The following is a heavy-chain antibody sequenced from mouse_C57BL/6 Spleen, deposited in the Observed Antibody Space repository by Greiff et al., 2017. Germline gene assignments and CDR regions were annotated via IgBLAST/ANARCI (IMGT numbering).Heavy chain of an antibody. CDR1: GFNIKDYY. CDR2: IDPEDGDT. V-gene: IGHV14-1*01. D-gene: IGHD1-1*01. J-gene: IGHJ2*01. Sequence: EVQLQQSGAELVRPGASVKLSCTASGFNIKDYYMHSVKQRPEQGLEWIGRIDPEDGDTEYAPKFQGKATMTADTSSNTAYLQLSSLTSEDTAVYYCTSIYYGSSYDYWGQGTTLTVSS. CDR3: TSIYYGSSYDY.